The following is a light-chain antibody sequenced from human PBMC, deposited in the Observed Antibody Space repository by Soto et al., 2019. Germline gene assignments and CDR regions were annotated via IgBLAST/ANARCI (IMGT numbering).Light chain of an antibody. Sequence: EIVMTQSPATLSVSPGERATLSCRASQSVSSNLAWYQQKPGQAPRLLIYGASTRATGIPARFSGSGSGTDFTLTISSRQSADFAVYYCQQYNSWPFTFGPGTKVDIK. CDR2: GAS. CDR1: QSVSSN. V-gene: IGKV3-15*01. J-gene: IGKJ3*01. CDR3: QQYNSWPFT.